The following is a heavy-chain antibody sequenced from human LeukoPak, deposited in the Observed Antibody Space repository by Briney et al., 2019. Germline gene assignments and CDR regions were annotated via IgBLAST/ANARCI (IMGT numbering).Heavy chain of an antibody. CDR3: AKASAAGCYSALDY. CDR1: GFTFSSYA. Sequence: GESLKISCAASGFTFSSYAMNWVRQAPGKGLELVSCLSGSSDSTYYTYSVKGRFTISRDNSKNTLYLQMDSLRAEDTAVYYCAKASAAGCYSALDYWGQGSLVTVSS. CDR2: LSGSSDST. V-gene: IGHV3-23*01. D-gene: IGHD2-15*01. J-gene: IGHJ4*02.